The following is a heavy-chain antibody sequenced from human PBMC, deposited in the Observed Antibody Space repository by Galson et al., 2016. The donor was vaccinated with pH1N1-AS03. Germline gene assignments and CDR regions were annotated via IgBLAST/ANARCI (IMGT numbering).Heavy chain of an antibody. J-gene: IGHJ4*02. Sequence: SLRLSCAASGLTFSDYWMSWVRQAPGKGLEWVANIKQDGSDTNYVDSVRDRFTISRDNVNNVLYLQMNSLRVEDTAVYYCAVDSYSRATYWGQGAMVTVSS. CDR2: IKQDGSDT. D-gene: IGHD1-26*01. CDR1: GLTFSDYW. CDR3: AVDSYSRATY. V-gene: IGHV3-7*03.